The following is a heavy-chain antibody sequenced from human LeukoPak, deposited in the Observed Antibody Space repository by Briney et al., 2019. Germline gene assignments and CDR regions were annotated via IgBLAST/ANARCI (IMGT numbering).Heavy chain of an antibody. J-gene: IGHJ5*02. CDR2: IKQGGRER. Sequence: GGSLRLSCEASGFTFRSYWMNWARQAPGKALEWVANIKQGGRERYYVDSVKGRFTISRDNAKNSLYLQMSSLRSEDTAVYYCARGVVPAAYNWFDPWGQGTLVTVSS. D-gene: IGHD2-2*01. CDR3: ARGVVPAAYNWFDP. CDR1: GFTFRSYW. V-gene: IGHV3-7*03.